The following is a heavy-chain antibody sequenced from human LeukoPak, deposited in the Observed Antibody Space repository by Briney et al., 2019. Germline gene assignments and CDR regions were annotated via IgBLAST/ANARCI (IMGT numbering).Heavy chain of an antibody. CDR1: GFRFDDYG. D-gene: IGHD3-9*01. CDR3: ARADILTGYYRDAFDL. Sequence: GGSLRLSCVTSGFRFDDYGMSWVRQAPGKGLEWVSGINWNGDSTGYGDSVKGRFTISRDNAKNSLHLQMNSLRAEDTALYYCARADILTGYYRDAFDLWGQGTMVTVST. J-gene: IGHJ3*01. V-gene: IGHV3-20*04. CDR2: INWNGDST.